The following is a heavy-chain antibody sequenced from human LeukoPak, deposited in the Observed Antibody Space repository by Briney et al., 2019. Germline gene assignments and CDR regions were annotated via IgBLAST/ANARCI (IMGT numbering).Heavy chain of an antibody. D-gene: IGHD2-2*01. V-gene: IGHV4-31*03. J-gene: IGHJ3*01. CDR1: GLSISDASYY. CDR3: ATPYCSGISCLDVFNV. Sequence: SEALSHTPNLPGLSISDASYYWAWISQRPRKGLECLGYKYYSGSAKYNPSLKSRPTISIDTPENQFSLHLTSVTAADTAIYYCATPYCSGISCLDVFNVWGQGTLVSVSS. CDR2: KYYSGSA.